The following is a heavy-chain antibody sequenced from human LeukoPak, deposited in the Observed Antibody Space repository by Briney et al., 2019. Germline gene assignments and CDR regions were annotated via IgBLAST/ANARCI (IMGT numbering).Heavy chain of an antibody. CDR1: GYTLTELS. V-gene: IGHV1-24*01. D-gene: IGHD3-22*01. Sequence: GASVKVSCKVSGYTLTELSMHWVRQAPGKGLEWMGGFDPEDGGTIYAQKFQGRVTMTEDTSTDTAYMELSSLRSEDTAVYYCATTRPHYYDSSGYSLPFDYWGQGTLVTVSS. CDR3: ATTRPHYYDSSGYSLPFDY. J-gene: IGHJ4*02. CDR2: FDPEDGGT.